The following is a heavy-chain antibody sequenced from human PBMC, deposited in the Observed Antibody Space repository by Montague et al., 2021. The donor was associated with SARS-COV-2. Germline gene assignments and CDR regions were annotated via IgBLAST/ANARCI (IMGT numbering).Heavy chain of an antibody. D-gene: IGHD3-22*01. CDR1: GFTFSTYT. V-gene: IGHV3-21*01. CDR3: TRDEFTMIIDAFNI. CDR2: ITASSIYI. Sequence: SLRLSCAASGFTFSTYTMNWVRQAPGQGLEWVSSITASSIYIYYADSVKGRFTISRDNAKNSLYLQMNSLRAEDTAVYYCTRDEFTMIIDAFNIWGQGTKVTVSS. J-gene: IGHJ3*02.